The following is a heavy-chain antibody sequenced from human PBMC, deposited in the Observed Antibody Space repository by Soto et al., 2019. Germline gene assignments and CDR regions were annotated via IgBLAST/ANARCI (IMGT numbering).Heavy chain of an antibody. CDR1: GGTFSSYA. CDR3: ATTYHGGIAAAGNNWFDP. V-gene: IGHV1-69*01. J-gene: IGHJ5*02. D-gene: IGHD6-13*01. CDR2: IIPIFGTA. Sequence: QVQLVQSGAEVKKPGSSVKVSCKASGGTFSSYAISWVRQAPGQGLEWMGGIIPIFGTANYAQKFQGRVTITADESTSAAYMELSSLRSEDTAVYYCATTYHGGIAAAGNNWFDPWGQGTLVTVSS.